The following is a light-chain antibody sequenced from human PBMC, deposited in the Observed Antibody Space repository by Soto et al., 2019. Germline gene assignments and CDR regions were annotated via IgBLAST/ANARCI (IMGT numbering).Light chain of an antibody. CDR2: GAS. CDR1: QRVSSN. Sequence: EIVMTQSPASLSLSPGERDTLSCRASQRVSSNLAWYHQKHGQAPRLLIYGASTRAIGVPARFSGSGSGTEFTLTISSPQSEDFAVYYCQQYNKWPLTFGQGTKVEIK. CDR3: QQYNKWPLT. J-gene: IGKJ1*01. V-gene: IGKV3-15*01.